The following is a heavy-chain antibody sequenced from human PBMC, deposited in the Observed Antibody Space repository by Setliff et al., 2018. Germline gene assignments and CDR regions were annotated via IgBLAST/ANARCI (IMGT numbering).Heavy chain of an antibody. CDR2: IYAGEAT. Sequence: SETLSLTCTVSGDSISNYYWIRQTAGKGLEWIGSIYAGEATYYNPSLESRVVISVDTSKNQFSLKLSSVTAADTAVYYCARHPHYDSSGYRDYWGQGTLVTVSS. V-gene: IGHV4-59*08. J-gene: IGHJ4*02. CDR3: ARHPHYDSSGYRDY. CDR1: GDSISNYY. D-gene: IGHD3-22*01.